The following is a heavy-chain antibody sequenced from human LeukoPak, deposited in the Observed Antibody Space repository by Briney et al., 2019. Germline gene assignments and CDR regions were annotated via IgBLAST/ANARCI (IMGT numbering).Heavy chain of an antibody. CDR3: ARGLLRHYYGSGSYYHH. D-gene: IGHD3-10*01. Sequence: GASVKVSCKASGYTFTSYGISWVRQATGQGLEWMGWMNPNSGNTGYAQKFQGRVTMTRNTSISTAYMELSSLRSEDTAVYYCARGLLRHYYGSGSYYHHWGQGTLVTVSS. CDR2: MNPNSGNT. V-gene: IGHV1-8*02. CDR1: GYTFTSYG. J-gene: IGHJ5*02.